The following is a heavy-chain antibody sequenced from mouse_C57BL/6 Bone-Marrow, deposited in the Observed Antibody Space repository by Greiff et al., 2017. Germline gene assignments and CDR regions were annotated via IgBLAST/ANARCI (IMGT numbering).Heavy chain of an antibody. J-gene: IGHJ3*01. CDR3: VGAWFAY. CDR2: IRSKSNNYAT. V-gene: IGHV10-1*01. Sequence: KGLEWVARIRSKSNNYATYYADSVKDRFTISRDDSESMLYLQMNNLKTEYTAMYYCVGAWFAYWGQGTLVTVSA.